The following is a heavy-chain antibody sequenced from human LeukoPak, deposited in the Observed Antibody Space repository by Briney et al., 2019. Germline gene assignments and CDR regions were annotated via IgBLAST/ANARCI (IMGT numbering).Heavy chain of an antibody. CDR2: INPSGGST. V-gene: IGHV1-46*01. J-gene: IGHJ3*02. D-gene: IGHD3-10*01. CDR3: ARDPGRLLWFGELYGSDAFDI. Sequence: ASVKVSCKASGYTFTSYYMHWVRQAPGQGLEWMGIINPSGGSTSYAQKFQGRVTMTRDTSTSTVYMELSSLRSEDTAVYYCARDPGRLLWFGELYGSDAFDIWGLGTMVTVSS. CDR1: GYTFTSYY.